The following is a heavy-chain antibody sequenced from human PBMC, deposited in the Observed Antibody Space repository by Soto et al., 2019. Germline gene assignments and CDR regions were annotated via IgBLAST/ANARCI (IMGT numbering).Heavy chain of an antibody. CDR2: IYYSGST. D-gene: IGHD6-13*01. CDR1: GGSISSGGYY. CDR3: ARDCRGDHGLAAAGKGGGFDY. V-gene: IGHV4-31*03. J-gene: IGHJ4*02. Sequence: SETLSLTCTVSGGSISSGGYYWSWIRQHPGKGLEWIGYIYYSGSTYYNPSLKSRVTISVDTSKNQFSLKLSSVTAADTAVYYCARDCRGDHGLAAAGKGGGFDYWGQGTLVTVSS.